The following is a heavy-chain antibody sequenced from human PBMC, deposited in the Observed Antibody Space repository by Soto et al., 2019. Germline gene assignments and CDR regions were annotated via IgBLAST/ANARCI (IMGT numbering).Heavy chain of an antibody. V-gene: IGHV1-18*01. J-gene: IGHJ4*02. Sequence: QVHLVQSGAEVKKPGASVKVSCKASGYTFTSYGITWVRQAPRQGLEWMGWISAHNGNTXYAQKLQGRVNVTXDTSTRTAYMXLRSXISDDTAVYYCARGRYGDYWGQGALVTVSS. CDR1: GYTFTSYG. CDR2: ISAHNGNT. CDR3: ARGRYGDY. D-gene: IGHD1-1*01.